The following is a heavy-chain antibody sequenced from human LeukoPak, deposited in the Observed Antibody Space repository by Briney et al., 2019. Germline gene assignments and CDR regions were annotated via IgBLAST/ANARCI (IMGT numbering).Heavy chain of an antibody. J-gene: IGHJ5*02. D-gene: IGHD3-10*01. Sequence: SETLSLTCAVYGGSFSGYYWSWIRQPPGKGLEWIGEINHGGGTNYNPSLKSRVTISVDTSKNQFSLKLSSVTAADTAVYYCARRVRGFDPWGQGTLVTVSS. CDR3: ARRVRGFDP. CDR1: GGSFSGYY. V-gene: IGHV4-34*01. CDR2: INHGGGT.